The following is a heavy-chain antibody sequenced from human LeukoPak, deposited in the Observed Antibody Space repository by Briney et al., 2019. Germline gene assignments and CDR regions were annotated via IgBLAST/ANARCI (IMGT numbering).Heavy chain of an antibody. V-gene: IGHV3-23*01. CDR1: GFTFSSYA. D-gene: IGHD3-3*01. CDR2: ISVSGGSP. J-gene: IGHJ5*02. Sequence: GGSLRLSCAASGFTFSSYAMMSVRHAPGKGLDWVSTISVSGGSPNYADSVKGRFTISRDNSKNTLFLQMNSRRAEDTALYYCAKGLREYDFWSGYATWGQGTQVTVSS. CDR3: AKGLREYDFWSGYAT.